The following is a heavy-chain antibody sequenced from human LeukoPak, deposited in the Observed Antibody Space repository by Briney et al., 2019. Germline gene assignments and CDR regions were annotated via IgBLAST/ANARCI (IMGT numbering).Heavy chain of an antibody. V-gene: IGHV3-23*01. CDR3: AKNRGSSSSATDY. CDR1: GFTFSTYA. J-gene: IGHJ4*02. D-gene: IGHD6-6*01. CDR2: ISGSGGGT. Sequence: HPGGSLRLSCAASGFTFSTYAMSWVRQAPGKGLEWVSGISGSGGGTYYADSVKGRFTISRDNSKNTLYLQMNSLRAEDTALYYCAKNRGSSSSATDYWAREPWSPSPQ.